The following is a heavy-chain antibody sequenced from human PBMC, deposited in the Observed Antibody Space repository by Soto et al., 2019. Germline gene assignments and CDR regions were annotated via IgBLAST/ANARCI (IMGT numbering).Heavy chain of an antibody. V-gene: IGHV3-48*02. CDR1: GFTFSSYS. CDR3: ARGEQPGYYYYYYGMDV. J-gene: IGHJ6*02. CDR2: ISSSSSTI. D-gene: IGHD6-13*01. Sequence: GGSLRLSCAASGFTFSSYSMNWVRQAPGKGLEWVSYISSSSSTIYYADSVKGRFTISRDNAKNSLYLQMNSLRDEDTAVYYCARGEQPGYYYYYYGMDVWGQGTTVTVSS.